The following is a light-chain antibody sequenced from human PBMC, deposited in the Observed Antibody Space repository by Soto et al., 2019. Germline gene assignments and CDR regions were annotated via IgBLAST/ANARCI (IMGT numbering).Light chain of an antibody. CDR1: SRDVGGYNY. J-gene: IGLJ3*02. Sequence: QSALTQPASVSGSPGQSITISCTGTSRDVGGYNYVSWYQQHPGKAPKLMIYEVSNRPSGVSNRFSGSKSGNTASLPISGLQAEDEADYYCSSYTSSSTWVFGGGTKLTVL. V-gene: IGLV2-14*01. CDR2: EVS. CDR3: SSYTSSSTWV.